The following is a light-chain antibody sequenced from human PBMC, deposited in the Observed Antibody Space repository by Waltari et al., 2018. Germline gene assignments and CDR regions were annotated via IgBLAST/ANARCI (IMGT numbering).Light chain of an antibody. CDR1: SSDVGGYNF. V-gene: IGLV2-14*03. J-gene: IGLJ1*01. Sequence: QSALTQPASVSGSPGQSITISCTGTSSDVGGYNFVSWYQQYPGKAPKLVIYDVSARPSGASDRFSGSKSGNTASLVISGLQPDDEADYYCSSYTATRHYVFGTGTKVTVL. CDR2: DVS. CDR3: SSYTATRHYV.